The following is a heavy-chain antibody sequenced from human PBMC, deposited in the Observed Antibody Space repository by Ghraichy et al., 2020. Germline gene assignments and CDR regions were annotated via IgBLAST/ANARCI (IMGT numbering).Heavy chain of an antibody. V-gene: IGHV4-59*01. CDR3: ATLGKGGLDY. Sequence: SETLSLTCTVSGGSISSYYWSWIRQPPGKGLEWIGYIYYSGSTNYNPSLKSRVTISVDTSKNQFSLKLSSVTAADTAVYYCATLGKGGLDYWGQGTLVTVSS. CDR1: GGSISSYY. CDR2: IYYSGST. D-gene: IGHD3-16*01. J-gene: IGHJ4*02.